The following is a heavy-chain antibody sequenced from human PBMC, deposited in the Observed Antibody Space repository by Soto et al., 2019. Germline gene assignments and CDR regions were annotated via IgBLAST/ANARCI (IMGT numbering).Heavy chain of an antibody. Sequence: SSETLSLTCKVSGGSITSYRWSWIRQSAGKGLEWIGRINTSGNTHYNPSPKSRVTVSIDTSQNQFFLTVTSVTAADSAVYYCARESGDNWDYEAYWGQGTPVTVSS. CDR3: ARESGDNWDYEAY. V-gene: IGHV4-4*07. D-gene: IGHD1-7*01. CDR2: INTSGNT. J-gene: IGHJ4*02. CDR1: GGSITSYR.